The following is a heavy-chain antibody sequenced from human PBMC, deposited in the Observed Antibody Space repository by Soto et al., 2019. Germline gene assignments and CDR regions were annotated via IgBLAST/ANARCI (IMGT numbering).Heavy chain of an antibody. J-gene: IGHJ6*02. Sequence: QVPLVESGGGVVQPGRSLRLSCAASGFTFSNFGMHWVRQAPGKGLEWVAVTWYDGSNKYYADSVKGRFTISRDNSRNTLYLQMDSLRADDTAVYYCARDRGSYYYGMDVWGQGTTVTVSS. CDR1: GFTFSNFG. CDR3: ARDRGSYYYGMDV. CDR2: TWYDGSNK. V-gene: IGHV3-33*01.